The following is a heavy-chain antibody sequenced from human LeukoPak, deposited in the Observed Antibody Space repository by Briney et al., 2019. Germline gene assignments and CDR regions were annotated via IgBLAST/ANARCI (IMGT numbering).Heavy chain of an antibody. Sequence: GRSLRLSCAASGFAFSSYSMNWVRQAPGKGLEWVSSISSSSSYIYYADSVKGRFTISRDNAKNSLYLQMNSLRAEDTAVYYCARDSYYYDSSGYYYDYFDYWGQGTLVTVSS. V-gene: IGHV3-21*01. CDR2: ISSSSSYI. D-gene: IGHD3-22*01. CDR3: ARDSYYYDSSGYYYDYFDY. CDR1: GFAFSSYS. J-gene: IGHJ4*02.